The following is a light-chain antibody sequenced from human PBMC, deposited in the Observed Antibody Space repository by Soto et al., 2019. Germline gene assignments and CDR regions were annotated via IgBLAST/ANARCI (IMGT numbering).Light chain of an antibody. V-gene: IGLV1-44*01. J-gene: IGLJ1*01. Sequence: VLTQPPSASGTPGQRVTISCSGGSSNIGTNAVNWYQQLPGTAPKLLIYNNNQRPSGVPDRFSGSKSGTSASLAISGLQSEDEADYYCAAWDDSLNGYVFGTGTQLTVL. CDR3: AAWDDSLNGYV. CDR1: SSNIGTNA. CDR2: NNN.